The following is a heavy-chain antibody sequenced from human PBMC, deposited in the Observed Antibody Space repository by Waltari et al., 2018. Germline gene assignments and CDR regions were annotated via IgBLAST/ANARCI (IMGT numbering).Heavy chain of an antibody. CDR2: ISWDGGST. CDR3: ARDYDYGFGLDY. CDR1: GFTFDDYT. J-gene: IGHJ4*02. D-gene: IGHD4-17*01. Sequence: EVQLVESGGVVVQPGGSRRLSCAASGFTFDDYTMHWVRQAPGKGLEWVSLISWDGGSTYYADSVKGRFTISRDNSKNSLYLQMNSLRTEDTALYYCARDYDYGFGLDYWGQGTLVTVSS. V-gene: IGHV3-43*01.